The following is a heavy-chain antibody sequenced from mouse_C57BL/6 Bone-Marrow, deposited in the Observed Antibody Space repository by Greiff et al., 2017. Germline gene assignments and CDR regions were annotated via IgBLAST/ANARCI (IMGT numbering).Heavy chain of an antibody. CDR2: IFPGSGST. V-gene: IGHV1-75*01. D-gene: IGHD4-1*01. Sequence: VKLQESGPELVKPGASVKISCKASGYTFTAYYINWVKQRPGQGLEWIGWIFPGSGSTYYNEKFKGKATLTVDKSSSTAYMLLSSLTSEDSAVYFCARDWEYYYAMDYWGQGTSVTVSS. J-gene: IGHJ4*01. CDR3: ARDWEYYYAMDY. CDR1: GYTFTAYY.